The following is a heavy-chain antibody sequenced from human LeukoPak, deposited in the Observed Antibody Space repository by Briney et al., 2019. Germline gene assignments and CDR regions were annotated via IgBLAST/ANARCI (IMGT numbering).Heavy chain of an antibody. CDR3: ARRPVNAYSFDS. V-gene: IGHV3-53*01. Sequence: GGSLRLSCAASGFTVIDNYLSWVRQAPGKGLQWVSFINSGGYTSYADSVKGRFTISRDNPKNTLYLQLNNLRADDTAVYYCARRPVNAYSFDSWGQGTLVTVSS. CDR1: GFTVIDNY. CDR2: INSGGYT. D-gene: IGHD3-16*01. J-gene: IGHJ4*02.